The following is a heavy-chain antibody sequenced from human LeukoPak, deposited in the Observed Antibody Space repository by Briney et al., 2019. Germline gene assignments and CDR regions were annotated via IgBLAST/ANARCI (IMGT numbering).Heavy chain of an antibody. Sequence: SETLSLTCTVSGDSITDISHYWVWIRQAPQKVPEWIGSVHYRGYTYYTPSLKSRVTISADTSKSQFSLKVNSVTAADTAVYYCARGGISDYWGQGTLVTVSS. CDR2: VHYRGYT. CDR1: GDSITDISHY. D-gene: IGHD3-3*01. CDR3: ARGGISDY. V-gene: IGHV4-39*07. J-gene: IGHJ4*02.